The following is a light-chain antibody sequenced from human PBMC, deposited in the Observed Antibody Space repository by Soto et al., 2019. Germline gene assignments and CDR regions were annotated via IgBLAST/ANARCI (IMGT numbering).Light chain of an antibody. J-gene: IGLJ2*01. CDR1: SSNLGSGFD. CDR2: YND. V-gene: IGLV1-40*01. Sequence: QAVLTQPPSVSGAPGQRVTISCTGSSSNLGSGFDVLWYQQLPGTAPKLLIYYNDNRPSGVPDRFSGSKSGTSASLAITGLQADDEADYYCQSYDSSLSGHVVFGGGTKLTVL. CDR3: QSYDSSLSGHVV.